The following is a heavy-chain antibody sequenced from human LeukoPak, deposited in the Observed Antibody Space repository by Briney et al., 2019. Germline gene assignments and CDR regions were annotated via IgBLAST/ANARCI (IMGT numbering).Heavy chain of an antibody. Sequence: SVTVPCKASGGTFSSHAISLVRQAPAHGLEGMGGIIPIFCTANYPQKFQGRVTITRDEFTSTAYMELSSLRTEDTAVYYCARKRYCSGGSCYSDDAFDIWGQGTMVTVSS. CDR1: GGTFSSHA. V-gene: IGHV1-69*05. D-gene: IGHD2-15*01. J-gene: IGHJ3*02. CDR3: ARKRYCSGGSCYSDDAFDI. CDR2: IIPIFCTA.